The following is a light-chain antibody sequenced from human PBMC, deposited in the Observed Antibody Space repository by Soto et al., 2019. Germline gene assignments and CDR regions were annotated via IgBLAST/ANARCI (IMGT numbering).Light chain of an antibody. CDR3: NSYAGSNNYV. Sequence: QSVRTPASSASGTPGQSVTISLPATSCDVGGYNYVSWYQQHPGKAPKLMIYEVSKRPSGVPDRFSGSKSGNTASLTVSGLQAEDEADYYCNSYAGSNNYVFGTGTKVTVL. V-gene: IGLV2-8*01. J-gene: IGLJ1*01. CDR1: SCDVGGYNY. CDR2: EVS.